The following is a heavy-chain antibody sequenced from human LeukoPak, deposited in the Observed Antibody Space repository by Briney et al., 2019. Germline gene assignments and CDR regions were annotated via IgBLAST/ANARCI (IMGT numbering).Heavy chain of an antibody. V-gene: IGHV1-18*01. CDR2: ISTYNGNT. CDR1: GYTFSTYG. D-gene: IGHD6-13*01. CDR3: AREKTRLAAGDAFDI. J-gene: IGHJ3*02. Sequence: GASVRVSCKPSGYTFSTYGISWVRRAPGQGLEWMGCISTYNGNTYYALKLQGRVTMTTDTSTSTAYMELRSLRSDDTAVYYCAREKTRLAAGDAFDIWGQGTMVTVSS.